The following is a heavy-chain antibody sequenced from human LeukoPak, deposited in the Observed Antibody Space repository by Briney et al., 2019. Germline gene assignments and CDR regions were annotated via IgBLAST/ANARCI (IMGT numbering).Heavy chain of an antibody. CDR1: GFTFSSYG. CDR2: ISSSGSTI. D-gene: IGHD3-22*01. V-gene: IGHV3-48*04. J-gene: IGHJ6*03. Sequence: PGGSLRLSCAASGFTFSSYGMHWVRQAPGKGREWVSYISSSGSTIYYADSVKGRFTISRDNAKNSLYLQMNSLRAEDTAVYYCARVRYYDRSGHYYYYYYYMDVWGKGTTVTVSS. CDR3: ARVRYYDRSGHYYYYYYYMDV.